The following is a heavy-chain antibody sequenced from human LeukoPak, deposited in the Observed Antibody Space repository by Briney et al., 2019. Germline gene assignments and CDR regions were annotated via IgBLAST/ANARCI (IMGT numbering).Heavy chain of an antibody. J-gene: IGHJ4*02. D-gene: IGHD2-8*02. CDR2: IFPSGGEI. CDR3: ATYRQVLLPFES. CDR1: GFTFSTFA. Sequence: GGSLRLSCAASGFTFSTFAMIWVRQPPGKELEWVSSIFPSGGEIHYADSVRGRFTISRDNSKSTLSLQMNSLRAEDTAIYYCATYRQVLLPFESWGQGTLVTVSS. V-gene: IGHV3-23*01.